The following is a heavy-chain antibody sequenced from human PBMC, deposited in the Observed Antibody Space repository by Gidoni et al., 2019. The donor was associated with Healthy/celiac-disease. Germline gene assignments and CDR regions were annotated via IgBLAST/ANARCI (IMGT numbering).Heavy chain of an antibody. CDR3: AKELSTMVQGGYMGY. J-gene: IGHJ4*02. CDR1: GFTFSSYG. D-gene: IGHD3-10*01. Sequence: QVQLVESGGGVVQPGRSLRLSCAASGFTFSSYGMHWVRQAPGKGLEWVAVISYDGSNKYYADSVKGRFTISRDNSKNTLYLQMNSLRAEDTAVYYCAKELSTMVQGGYMGYWGQGTLVTVSS. CDR2: ISYDGSNK. V-gene: IGHV3-30*18.